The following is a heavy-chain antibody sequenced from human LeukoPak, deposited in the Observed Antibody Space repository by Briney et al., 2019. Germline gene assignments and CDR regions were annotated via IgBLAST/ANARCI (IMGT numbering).Heavy chain of an antibody. CDR1: GFTVSSKY. CDR2: IYSGGNT. V-gene: IGHV3-53*01. Sequence: PGGSLRLSCAASGFTVSSKYMSWVRQAPGKGLEWVSVIYSGGNTYYADSVKGRFTTSRDNSKNTLYLQMNSLRAEDTAVYYCARDLGSLGDYWGQGTLVTVSS. J-gene: IGHJ4*02. D-gene: IGHD7-27*01. CDR3: ARDLGSLGDY.